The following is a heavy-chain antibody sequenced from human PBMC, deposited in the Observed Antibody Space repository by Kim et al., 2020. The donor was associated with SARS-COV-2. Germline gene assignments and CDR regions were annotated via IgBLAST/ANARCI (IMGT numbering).Heavy chain of an antibody. V-gene: IGHV3-48*01. J-gene: IGHJ4*02. CDR2: STM. Sequence: STMYYEHSVKGRVTISRDNDKNSLYLQINSLRAEETAVYYCARATARYWGQGTLVTVSS. CDR3: ARATARY. D-gene: IGHD5-18*01.